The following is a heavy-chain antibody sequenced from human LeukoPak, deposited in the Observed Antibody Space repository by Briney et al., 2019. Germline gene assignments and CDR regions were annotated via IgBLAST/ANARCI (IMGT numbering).Heavy chain of an antibody. CDR2: VSAYNGNE. CDR1: GYTFTSYG. CDR3: ASTRPSYCSGDNCYAWGAAFDV. J-gene: IGHJ3*01. D-gene: IGHD2-15*01. V-gene: IGHV1-18*01. Sequence: ASVKVSCKASGYTFTSYGISWVRQAPGQGGEGMGWVSAYNGNENYAQKLQGRVTITTDTYTGTDYMEMRSLRSADTAVYYCASTRPSYCSGDNCYAWGAAFDVWGQGTVVTVSS.